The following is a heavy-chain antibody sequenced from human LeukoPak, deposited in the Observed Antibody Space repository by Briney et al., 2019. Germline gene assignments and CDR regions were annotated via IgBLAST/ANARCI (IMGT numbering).Heavy chain of an antibody. Sequence: PSETLSLTCTVSGGSINSYYWNWIRQPPGKGLECIGYIYYSGSTYYNPSLRSRVTISVDTSKNLFSLKLSSVTAADTAVYYCARVQRPLDGADYWGQGTLVTVSS. J-gene: IGHJ4*02. D-gene: IGHD1-1*01. V-gene: IGHV4-59*01. CDR2: IYYSGST. CDR3: ARVQRPLDGADY. CDR1: GGSINSYY.